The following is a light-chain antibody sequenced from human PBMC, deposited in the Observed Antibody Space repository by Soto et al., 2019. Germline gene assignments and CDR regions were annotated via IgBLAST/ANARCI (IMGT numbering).Light chain of an antibody. CDR3: QQSDSYPDT. CDR2: AAS. J-gene: IGKJ2*01. V-gene: IGKV1-39*01. Sequence: DIQMTQSPSSLSLSVADRVTITCRASQSITNYLYWYQQKPGKAPKLLVYAASSLQSGVPSRCSAIGSGIDFTLTISSLQPEDFASYCGQQSDSYPDTCGQGTKLEIK. CDR1: QSITNY.